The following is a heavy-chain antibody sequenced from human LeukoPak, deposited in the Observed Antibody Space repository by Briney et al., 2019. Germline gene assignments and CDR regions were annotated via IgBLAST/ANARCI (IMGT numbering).Heavy chain of an antibody. CDR3: ARVAPSLSGSPFDP. Sequence: ASVTVSCKASGYTFTSYGISWVRQAPGQGLEWMGWISAYNGNTNYAQKLQGRVTMTTDISTSTAYMELRSLRSDDTAGYYCARVAPSLSGSPFDPWGQGTLVTVSS. D-gene: IGHD1-26*01. V-gene: IGHV1-18*01. CDR1: GYTFTSYG. CDR2: ISAYNGNT. J-gene: IGHJ5*02.